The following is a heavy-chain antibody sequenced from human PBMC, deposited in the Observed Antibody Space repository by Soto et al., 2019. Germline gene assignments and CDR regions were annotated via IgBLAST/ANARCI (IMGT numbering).Heavy chain of an antibody. V-gene: IGHV1-69*13. CDR3: ARVAEYSSSWLKYYYYYYGMDV. D-gene: IGHD6-6*01. J-gene: IGHJ6*02. CDR2: IIPIFGTA. CDR1: GGTFSSYA. Sequence: ASVKVSCKASGGTFSSYAISWVRQAPGQGLEWMGGIIPIFGTANYAQKFQGRVTITADESTSTAYMELSSLRSEDTAVYYCARVAEYSSSWLKYYYYYYGMDVWGQGTTVASP.